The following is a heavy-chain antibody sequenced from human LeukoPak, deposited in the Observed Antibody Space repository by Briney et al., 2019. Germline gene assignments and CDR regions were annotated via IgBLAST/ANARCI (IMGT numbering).Heavy chain of an antibody. V-gene: IGHV3-23*01. CDR1: RSTFTNYA. D-gene: IGHD3-9*01. J-gene: IGHJ4*02. CDR2: ILGSGAST. CDR3: AKWGDYDVLTGYYVPDY. Sequence: GGSLRLSCAASRSTFTNYAMSWVRQAPGEVLEWDSAILGSGASTYYADSVKGRFTVSRDNSKSTLYLQMNSLRAEDTALYYCAKWGDYDVLTGYYVPDYWGQGTLVTVSS.